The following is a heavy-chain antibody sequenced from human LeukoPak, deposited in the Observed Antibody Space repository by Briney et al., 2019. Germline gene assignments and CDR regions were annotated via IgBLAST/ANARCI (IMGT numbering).Heavy chain of an antibody. J-gene: IGHJ4*02. V-gene: IGHV3-30-3*01. CDR2: ISYDGSNK. D-gene: IGHD6-13*01. CDR1: GFTFSSYA. CDR3: ARDRGVSSSRYFDY. Sequence: GGSLRLSCAASGFTFSSYAMHWVRQAPGKGLEWVAVISYDGSNKYYADSVKGRFTISRDNSKNTLYLQMNSLRAEDTAVYYCARDRGVSSSRYFDYWGQGTLVTVSS.